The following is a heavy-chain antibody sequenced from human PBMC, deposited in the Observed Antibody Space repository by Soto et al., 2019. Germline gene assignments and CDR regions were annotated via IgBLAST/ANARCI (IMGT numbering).Heavy chain of an antibody. CDR3: AKTLRGSPYFDY. J-gene: IGHJ4*02. CDR1: GGSVSSGGYS. Sequence: SETLSLTCDVSGGSVSSGGYSWSWIRQPPGKGLEWIGNIYDNGYTYYSPSFRSRVSISVDRSRNQFSLTVNSVTAADTAVYYCAKTLRGSPYFDYWGQGTLVTVSS. V-gene: IGHV4-30-2*01. CDR2: IYDNGYT.